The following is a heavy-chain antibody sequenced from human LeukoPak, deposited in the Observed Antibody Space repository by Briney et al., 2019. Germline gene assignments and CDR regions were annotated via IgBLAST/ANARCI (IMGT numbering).Heavy chain of an antibody. CDR1: GASISSSFYY. V-gene: IGHV4-39*07. Sequence: PSETLSLTCTVSGASISSSFYYWGWIRQPPGKGLEWIGSMYYNGSTYYNPSLKSRVTISVDTSKNQFSLKMSSVTAADTAVYYCAGDRGGYSYHDAFDIWGQGTMATVSS. CDR2: MYYNGST. J-gene: IGHJ3*02. D-gene: IGHD5-18*01. CDR3: AGDRGGYSYHDAFDI.